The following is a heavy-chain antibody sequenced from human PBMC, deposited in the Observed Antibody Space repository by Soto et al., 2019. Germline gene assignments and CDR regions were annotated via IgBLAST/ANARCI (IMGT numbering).Heavy chain of an antibody. J-gene: IGHJ2*01. CDR2: ISYDGSNK. CDR1: GFTFSSYG. Sequence: QVQLVESGGGVVQPGRSLRLSCAASGFTFSSYGMHWVRQAPGKGLEWVAVISYDGSNKYYADSVKGRFTISRDNSKNTLYLQMNSLRAEDTAVYYCAKDGTIVGADWYFDLWGRGTLVTVSS. CDR3: AKDGTIVGADWYFDL. D-gene: IGHD1-26*01. V-gene: IGHV3-30*18.